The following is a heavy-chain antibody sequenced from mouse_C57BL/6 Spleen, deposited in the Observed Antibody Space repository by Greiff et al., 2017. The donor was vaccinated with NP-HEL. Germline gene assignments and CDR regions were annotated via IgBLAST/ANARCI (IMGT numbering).Heavy chain of an antibody. J-gene: IGHJ1*03. Sequence: EVQLQQSGPELVKPGASVKISCKASGYTFTDYYMSWVKQSHGKSLEWIGDINPNNGGTSYNQKFKGKATLTVDKSSSTAYMELRSLTSEDSAVYYCARSPDNYWYFDVWGTGTTVTVSS. CDR2: INPNNGGT. CDR1: GYTFTDYY. CDR3: ARSPDNYWYFDV. V-gene: IGHV1-26*01.